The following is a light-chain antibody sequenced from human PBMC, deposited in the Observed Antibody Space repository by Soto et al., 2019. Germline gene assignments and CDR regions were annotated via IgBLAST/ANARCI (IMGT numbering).Light chain of an antibody. CDR2: AAS. CDR1: QDINNY. J-gene: IGKJ2*01. V-gene: IGKV1-16*01. Sequence: DIQMTQSPSSLSASVGDKVTITCRASQDINNYLAWFQQKPGKAPQSLIYAASKLESGVPSRFSGSASGTDFTLTIISLQPEDFATYYCQEYITPPFTFGQGTKLEIK. CDR3: QEYITPPFT.